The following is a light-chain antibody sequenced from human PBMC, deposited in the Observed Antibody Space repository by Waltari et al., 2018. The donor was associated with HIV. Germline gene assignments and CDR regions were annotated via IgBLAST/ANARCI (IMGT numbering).Light chain of an antibody. CDR3: QQRATWPLT. CDR1: QSISSY. J-gene: IGKJ5*01. V-gene: IGKV3-11*01. CDR2: EAT. Sequence: EIVLTQSPATLSLSPGEGATLSCRASQSISSYLGWYQQKPGQAPRLLIYEATNRATGIPARFSGRGSGTDVTLTISSLDPEDFAVYYCQQRATWPLTFGQGTRLEIK.